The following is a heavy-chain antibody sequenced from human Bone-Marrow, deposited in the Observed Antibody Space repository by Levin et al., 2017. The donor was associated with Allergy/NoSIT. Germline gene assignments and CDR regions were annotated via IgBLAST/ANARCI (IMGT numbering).Heavy chain of an antibody. V-gene: IGHV3-74*01. CDR3: ARGGGGCSGFSCLYYYYGMDG. D-gene: IGHD2-2*01. Sequence: GGSLRLSCAASGFTFSNYWMQWVRQAPGKGLVWVSRIKTDGSETTYADTVKGRFTMSRDNAKNTLYLQMNSLREEDTAVYYCARGGGGCSGFSCLYYYYGMDGWGQGTTVTVSS. J-gene: IGHJ6*02. CDR2: IKTDGSET. CDR1: GFTFSNYW.